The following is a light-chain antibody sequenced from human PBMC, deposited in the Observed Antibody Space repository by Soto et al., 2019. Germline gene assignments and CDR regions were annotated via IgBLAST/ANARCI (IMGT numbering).Light chain of an antibody. CDR2: KAS. J-gene: IGKJ1*01. CDR1: ESISGW. V-gene: IGKV1-5*03. Sequence: DIPMTQSPSTLSASVGDRVTITCRASESISGWLAWYQQKPGKAPKLVMFKASTLESGVPSRFSGGGSGTEFTLSISSLQPDDFAIYYCQQYNSYPRTFGQGTKVEIK. CDR3: QQYNSYPRT.